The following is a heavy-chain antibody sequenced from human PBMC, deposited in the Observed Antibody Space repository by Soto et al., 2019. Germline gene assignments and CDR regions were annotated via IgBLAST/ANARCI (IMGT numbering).Heavy chain of an antibody. Sequence: PGGSLRLSCAASGFTFSSYAMSWVRQAPGKGLEWVSAISGSGGSTYYADSVKGRFTISRDNSKNTLYLQMNSLRAEDTAVYYCAKALIAARIYYMDVWGKGTTVTVSS. CDR2: ISGSGGST. D-gene: IGHD6-6*01. CDR3: AKALIAARIYYMDV. V-gene: IGHV3-23*01. CDR1: GFTFSSYA. J-gene: IGHJ6*03.